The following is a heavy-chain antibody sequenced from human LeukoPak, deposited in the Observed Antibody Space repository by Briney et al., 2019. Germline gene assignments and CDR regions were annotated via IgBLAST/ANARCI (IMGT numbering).Heavy chain of an antibody. CDR2: TDPKSGAT. CDR1: GYTFTGYY. Sequence: GASVKVSCKASGYTFTGYYIHWVRQAPGQGLEWMGKTDPKSGATNYAQKFQGRVTMTRDTSISTVYMEVGGLTSDDTTVYYCAVSIENPRSPSYDYWGQGTPVAVSS. CDR3: AVSIENPRSPSYDY. J-gene: IGHJ4*02. D-gene: IGHD3-10*01. V-gene: IGHV1-2*02.